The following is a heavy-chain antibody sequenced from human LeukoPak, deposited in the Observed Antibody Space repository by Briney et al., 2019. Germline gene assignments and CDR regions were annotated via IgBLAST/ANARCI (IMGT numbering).Heavy chain of an antibody. V-gene: IGHV3-11*04. CDR3: ARASWSHYFDY. CDR2: ISSSGNTI. CDR1: GFTFSDYY. J-gene: IGHJ4*02. Sequence: GGSLRLSCAASGFTFSDYYMSWIRQAPGKGLEWFSYISSSGNTIYYADSVKGRFTISRDNAKNSLYLQMNSLRAEDTAVYYCARASWSHYFDYWAQGTLVTVSS.